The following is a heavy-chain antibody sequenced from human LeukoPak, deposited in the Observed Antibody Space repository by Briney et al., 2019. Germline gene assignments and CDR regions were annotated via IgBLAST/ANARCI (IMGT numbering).Heavy chain of an antibody. Sequence: PSETLSLTCTVSGGSISSSSYYWGWIRQPPGKGLEWIGSIYYGGSTYYNPSLKSRVTISVDTSKNQFSLKLSSVTAADTAVYYCARESSGATVTTLFDYWGQGTLVTVSS. CDR2: IYYGGST. CDR1: GGSISSSSYY. CDR3: ARESSGATVTTLFDY. V-gene: IGHV4-39*07. J-gene: IGHJ4*02. D-gene: IGHD4-17*01.